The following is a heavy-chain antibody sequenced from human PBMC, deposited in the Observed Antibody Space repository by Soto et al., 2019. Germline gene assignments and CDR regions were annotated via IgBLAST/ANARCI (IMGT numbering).Heavy chain of an antibody. J-gene: IGHJ4*02. D-gene: IGHD2-15*01. V-gene: IGHV3-23*01. CDR3: AKGGSGPEFDY. CDR1: GFTFSSYA. Sequence: GGSLRLSCAASGFTFSSYAMSWVRQAPGKGLEWVSTITGRGGTTYYADSVKGRFTISSDNSKNTLFLHMDSLRGEDTALYYCAKGGSGPEFDYWGQGTLVTVSS. CDR2: ITGRGGTT.